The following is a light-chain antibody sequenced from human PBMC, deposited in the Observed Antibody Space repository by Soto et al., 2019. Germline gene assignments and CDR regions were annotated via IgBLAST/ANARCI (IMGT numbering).Light chain of an antibody. CDR3: SSYAGTYIHVV. V-gene: IGLV2-8*01. Sequence: QSALTQPPSASGSPGQSVTISCTGTSSDVGAYNYVSWYQQHPGKAPTLMIYEVNKCPSGVPDRFSGSKSGNTASLTVSGLQAEDEAEYYCSSYAGTYIHVVFGGGTKLTVL. CDR2: EVN. CDR1: SSDVGAYNY. J-gene: IGLJ2*01.